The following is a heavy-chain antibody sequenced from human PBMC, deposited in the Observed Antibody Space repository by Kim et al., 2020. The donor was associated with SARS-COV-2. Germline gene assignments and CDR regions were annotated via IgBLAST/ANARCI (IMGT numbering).Heavy chain of an antibody. D-gene: IGHD6-6*01. V-gene: IGHV1-24*01. J-gene: IGHJ6*02. CDR3: ATVGQLGLYYYYGMDV. Sequence: KFHGRVTMTEDTSTDTAYMELSSLRSEDTAVYYCATVGQLGLYYYYGMDVWGQGTTVTVSS.